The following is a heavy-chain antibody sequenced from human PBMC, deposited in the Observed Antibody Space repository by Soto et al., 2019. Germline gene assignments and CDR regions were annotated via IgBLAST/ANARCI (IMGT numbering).Heavy chain of an antibody. CDR1: GFRFSIYS. CDR3: ARSVEGHFDY. J-gene: IGHJ4*02. Sequence: EVQLVESGGGLVQPGGSLRLSCAGFGFRFSIYSINWVRQAPGKGLEWSAYITSDTNTIKYADSVKGRFTISRDNAKNSVYLQTNSLRDEDTAVYYCARSVEGHFDYWGQGTVVTVSS. D-gene: IGHD6-19*01. V-gene: IGHV3-48*02. CDR2: ITSDTNTI.